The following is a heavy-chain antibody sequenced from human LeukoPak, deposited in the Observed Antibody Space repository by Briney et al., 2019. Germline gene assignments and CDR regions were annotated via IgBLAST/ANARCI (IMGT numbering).Heavy chain of an antibody. J-gene: IGHJ4*02. V-gene: IGHV3-74*01. Sequence: GSLRLSCAASGFTFSSSWTHWVRQAPGKGLVWVSRINSDVSRPRYAKSVKGRFTISRDNAKHTLYLQMNSLRAEDTAVYYCAREGASSSVWIDYWGKGTLVTVSS. CDR3: AREGASSSVWIDY. D-gene: IGHD1-26*01. CDR2: INSDVSRP. CDR1: GFTFSSSW.